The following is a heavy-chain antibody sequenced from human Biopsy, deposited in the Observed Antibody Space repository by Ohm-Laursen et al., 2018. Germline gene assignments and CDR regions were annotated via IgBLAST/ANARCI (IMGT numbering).Heavy chain of an antibody. Sequence: SQTLSLTPAVSGDCISSYYWSWIRQPPGKGLQWIGYIYYTGNTDYNPSLQSRVTISVDTSKNHFSLRLRSMSPADTAMYYCARDRGYYSDRTVPGYFDLWGRGTLVTVSS. CDR2: IYYTGNT. D-gene: IGHD3-22*01. CDR3: ARDRGYYSDRTVPGYFDL. V-gene: IGHV4-59*01. J-gene: IGHJ2*01. CDR1: GDCISSYY.